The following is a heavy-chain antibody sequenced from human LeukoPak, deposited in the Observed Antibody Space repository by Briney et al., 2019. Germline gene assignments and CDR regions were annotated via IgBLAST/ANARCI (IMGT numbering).Heavy chain of an antibody. Sequence: GESLRLSYAASGFTFDHFGMTWVRQAPGKGLEWVPSINWNGGNTNYADSVEGRFTISRDNAENSLYLQMNSLSVEDTAFYYCARAQIAVVTATGPLDYWGQGIQVTVSS. D-gene: IGHD2-21*02. J-gene: IGHJ4*02. CDR2: INWNGGNT. CDR1: GFTFDHFG. V-gene: IGHV3-20*03. CDR3: ARAQIAVVTATGPLDY.